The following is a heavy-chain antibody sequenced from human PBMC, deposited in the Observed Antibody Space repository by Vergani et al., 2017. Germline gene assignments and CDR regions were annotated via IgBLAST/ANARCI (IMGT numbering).Heavy chain of an antibody. V-gene: IGHV1-2*02. CDR2: INPNSGGT. D-gene: IGHD6-13*01. Sequence: QVQLVQSGAEVKKPGASVTVSCKASGYTFTGYYMHWVRQAPGQGLEWMGWINPNSGGTNYAQKFQGRVTMTRDTSISTAYMELSRLRSDDAAVYYCARLRIAASETFDYWGQGTLVTVSS. J-gene: IGHJ4*02. CDR1: GYTFTGYY. CDR3: ARLRIAASETFDY.